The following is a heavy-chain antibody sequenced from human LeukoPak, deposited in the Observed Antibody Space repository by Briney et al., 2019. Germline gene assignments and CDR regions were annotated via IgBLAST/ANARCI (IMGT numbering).Heavy chain of an antibody. V-gene: IGHV3-73*01. CDR1: GFTFSGSA. CDR2: IRSKANSYAT. Sequence: GGSLKLSCAASGFTFSGSAMHWVRRASGKGLEWVGRIRSKANSYATAYAASVKGRFTISRDDSKNTAYLQMNSLKTEDTAVYYCTGEAGSGIDYWGQGTLVTVSS. D-gene: IGHD3-10*01. CDR3: TGEAGSGIDY. J-gene: IGHJ4*02.